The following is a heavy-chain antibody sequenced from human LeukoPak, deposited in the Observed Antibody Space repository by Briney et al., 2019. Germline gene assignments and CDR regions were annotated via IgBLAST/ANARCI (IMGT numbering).Heavy chain of an antibody. CDR1: GGSLSSYY. CDR2: IYYSGST. Sequence: SEPLSLTCTVSGGSLSSYYWSWIRQPPGKGLEWIGYIYYSGSTNYNPSLKSRVTISVDTSKNQFSLKLSSVTAADTAVYYCARHVGNLVRGVFSYYFDYWGQGTLVTVSS. CDR3: ARHVGNLVRGVFSYYFDY. D-gene: IGHD3-10*01. V-gene: IGHV4-59*08. J-gene: IGHJ4*02.